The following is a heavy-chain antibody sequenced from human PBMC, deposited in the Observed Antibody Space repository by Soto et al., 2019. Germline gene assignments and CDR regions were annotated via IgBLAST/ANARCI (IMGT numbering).Heavy chain of an antibody. CDR3: ARALYKQWLANYGMDV. Sequence: GGSLRLSCAASGFTFSSYGMNWVRQAPGKGLEWVSYISSSSSTIYYADSVKGRFTISRDNAKNSLYLQMNSLRDEDTAVYYCARALYKQWLANYGMDVWGQGTTVTVSS. CDR2: ISSSSSTI. V-gene: IGHV3-48*02. J-gene: IGHJ6*02. D-gene: IGHD6-19*01. CDR1: GFTFSSYG.